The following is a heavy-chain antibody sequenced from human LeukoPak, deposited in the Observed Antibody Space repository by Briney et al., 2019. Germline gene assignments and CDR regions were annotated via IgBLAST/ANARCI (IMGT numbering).Heavy chain of an antibody. D-gene: IGHD3-10*01. CDR2: IKSKTDGGTT. Sequence: GGSLRLSCAASGFTFSSYWMSWVRQAPGKGLEWVGRIKSKTDGGTTDYAAPVKGRFTISRDDSKNTLYLQMNSLKTEDTAVYYCTTDLRLLLWFGELQSWGQGTLVAVSS. J-gene: IGHJ4*02. V-gene: IGHV3-15*01. CDR3: TTDLRLLLWFGELQS. CDR1: GFTFSSYW.